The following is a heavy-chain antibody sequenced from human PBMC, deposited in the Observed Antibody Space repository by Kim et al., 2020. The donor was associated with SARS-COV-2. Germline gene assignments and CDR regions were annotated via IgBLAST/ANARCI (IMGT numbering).Heavy chain of an antibody. D-gene: IGHD6-13*01. CDR3: ANLAAAGTGY. CDR2: NK. V-gene: IGHV3-30*02. J-gene: IGHJ4*02. Sequence: NKCYAEAVKGQFTIASDNSKKPLYLQMNSLRAEDTAVYYCANLAAAGTGYWGQGTLVTVSS.